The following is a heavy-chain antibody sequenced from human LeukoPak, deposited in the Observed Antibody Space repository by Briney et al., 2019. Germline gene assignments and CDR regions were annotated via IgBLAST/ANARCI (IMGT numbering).Heavy chain of an antibody. CDR2: IYYSGST. CDR1: GGSISSSSYY. CDR3: ATEVTEVAWFDP. Sequence: SETLSLTCTVSGGSISSSSYYWGWIRQPPGKGLEWIGSIYYSGSTYYNPSLKSRVTISVDTSKNQFSLKLSSVTAADTAMYYCATEVTEVAWFDPWGQGTLVIVSS. D-gene: IGHD2-21*02. V-gene: IGHV4-39*07. J-gene: IGHJ5*02.